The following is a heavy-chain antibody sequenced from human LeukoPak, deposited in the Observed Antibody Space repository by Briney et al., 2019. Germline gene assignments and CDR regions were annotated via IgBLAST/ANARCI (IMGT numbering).Heavy chain of an antibody. CDR2: IYNSGST. Sequence: TLCLTCTVSGGSISSGDYYWSWIRQPPEKGMEWIGYIYNSGSTYYNPSLKSRVTISVDTSKNQFSLKLSSVTAADTAVYYCARDAPGGYYDFWSGYYTGSYFDYWGQGTLVTVSS. D-gene: IGHD3-3*01. J-gene: IGHJ4*02. CDR1: GGSISSGDYY. CDR3: ARDAPGGYYDFWSGYYTGSYFDY. V-gene: IGHV4-30-4*08.